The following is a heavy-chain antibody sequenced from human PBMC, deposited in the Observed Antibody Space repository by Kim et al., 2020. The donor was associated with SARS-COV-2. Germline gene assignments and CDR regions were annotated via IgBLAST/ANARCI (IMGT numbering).Heavy chain of an antibody. CDR3: TRGFYDSSGYYHPHYYYYGMDV. J-gene: IGHJ6*02. Sequence: VKVSCKASGYTFTSYDINWVRQATGQGLEWMGWMNPNSGNTGYAQKFQGRVTMTRNTSISTAYMELSSLRSEDTAVYYCTRGFYDSSGYYHPHYYYYGMDVWRQGTTV. D-gene: IGHD3-22*01. CDR2: MNPNSGNT. CDR1: GYTFTSYD. V-gene: IGHV1-8*01.